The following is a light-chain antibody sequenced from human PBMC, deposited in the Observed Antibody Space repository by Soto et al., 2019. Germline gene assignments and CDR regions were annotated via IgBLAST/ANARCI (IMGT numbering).Light chain of an antibody. CDR3: QQYGSSRT. J-gene: IGKJ1*01. Sequence: EIVLTQSPGTLSLSPGKRATLSCRASQSVSSSYLAWYQQKPGQAPRLLIYGASSRATGIPDRFSGSGSGTDFTLTISRLEPEDFAVYYCQQYGSSRTFGQGTKVEL. CDR2: GAS. V-gene: IGKV3-20*01. CDR1: QSVSSSY.